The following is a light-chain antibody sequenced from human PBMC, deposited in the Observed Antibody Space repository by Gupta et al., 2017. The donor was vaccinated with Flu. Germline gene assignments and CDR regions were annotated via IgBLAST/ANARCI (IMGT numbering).Light chain of an antibody. V-gene: IGKV3-20*01. Sequence: RATLSCRASQSVSSSYLAWYQQKPGQAPRLLIYGASSRATGIPDRFSGKGSGTDFTLTISRLEPEDFAVYYCQQYGSSPPLTFGGGTKVEIK. J-gene: IGKJ4*01. CDR1: QSVSSSY. CDR3: QQYGSSPPLT. CDR2: GAS.